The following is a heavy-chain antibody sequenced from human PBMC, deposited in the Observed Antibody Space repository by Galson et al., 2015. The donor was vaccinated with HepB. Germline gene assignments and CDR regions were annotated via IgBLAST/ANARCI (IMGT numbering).Heavy chain of an antibody. V-gene: IGHV5-51*01. CDR1: GSSFSNYW. CDR3: ARHRYYDRSGEFLHYFDF. D-gene: IGHD3-22*01. Sequence: QSGAEVTAPGESLKTSCKGSGSSFSNYWIGWVRQMPGRGLEWMGISNPDGSDVKYSPSFQGQVTISADKSITTAYLQWNSLGASDTAIYYCARHRYYDRSGEFLHYFDFWGQGTLVTVSS. J-gene: IGHJ4*02. CDR2: SNPDGSDV.